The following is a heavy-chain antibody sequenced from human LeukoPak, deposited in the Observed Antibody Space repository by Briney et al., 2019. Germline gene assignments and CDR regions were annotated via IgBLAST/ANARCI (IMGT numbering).Heavy chain of an antibody. V-gene: IGHV3-74*01. CDR1: GFTFSSYW. Sequence: PGGSLRLSCAASGFTFSSYWMHWVRQAPGKGLVWVSRINTDGSSANYADSVKGRFTISRDNAKNTLYLQMNSLRAEDTAVYYCAMVRGVIPKTNDAFDIWGQGTMVTVSS. CDR2: INTDGSSA. D-gene: IGHD3-10*01. CDR3: AMVRGVIPKTNDAFDI. J-gene: IGHJ3*02.